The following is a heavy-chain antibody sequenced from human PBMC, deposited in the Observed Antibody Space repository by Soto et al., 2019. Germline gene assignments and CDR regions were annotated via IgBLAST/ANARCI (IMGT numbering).Heavy chain of an antibody. CDR3: ARIERYSTYEYFDF. D-gene: IGHD5-12*01. CDR2: VFSNDAK. Sequence: SGPTLVNPTETLTLTCTVSGFSLSPIRVGVGWIRQPPGKALEWLAHVFSNDAKSYSPSLKGRLTISRDTFRSQVVLTMTNVDPVDTATYFCARIERYSTYEYFDFWGQGTLVTVSS. V-gene: IGHV2-26*01. CDR1: GFSLSPIRVG. J-gene: IGHJ4*02.